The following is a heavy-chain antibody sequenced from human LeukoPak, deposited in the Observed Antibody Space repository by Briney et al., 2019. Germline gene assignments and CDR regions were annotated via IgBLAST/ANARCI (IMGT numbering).Heavy chain of an antibody. Sequence: PGGSLRLSCAASGFTFSNAWMSWVRQAPGKGLEWVSAISGSGDSTYYADSVKGRFTISRDNSKNTLYLQMNSLRAEDTAVYYCAKSRGVAGFDYWGQGTLVTVSS. J-gene: IGHJ4*02. V-gene: IGHV3-23*01. CDR1: GFTFSNAW. CDR3: AKSRGVAGFDY. CDR2: ISGSGDST. D-gene: IGHD6-19*01.